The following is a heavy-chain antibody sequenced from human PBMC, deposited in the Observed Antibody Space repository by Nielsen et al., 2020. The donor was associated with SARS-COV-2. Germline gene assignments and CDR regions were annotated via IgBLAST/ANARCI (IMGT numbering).Heavy chain of an antibody. CDR3: ARDGVVGSTNTFDV. J-gene: IGHJ3*01. D-gene: IGHD1-26*01. Sequence: GGSLTLSCTASGFTFTAYWMHWVRQAPGKGLTWVSHINFDGTGTSYADSVKGRFTISRDNAKNTVYLQMNSLRAEDTAVYYCARDGVVGSTNTFDVWGQVTVVTVSS. CDR1: GFTFTAYW. CDR2: INFDGTGT. V-gene: IGHV3-74*01.